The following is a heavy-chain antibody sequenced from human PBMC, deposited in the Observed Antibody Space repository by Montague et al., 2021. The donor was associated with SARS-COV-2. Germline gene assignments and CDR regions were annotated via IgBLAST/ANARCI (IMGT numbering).Heavy chain of an antibody. CDR1: GASFSSSD. CDR3: ARETMTADAFDI. J-gene: IGHJ3*02. D-gene: IGHD1-14*01. CDR2: FYSVGST. Sequence: SETLSLTCTVSGASFSSSDWGWIRQSPGKGLVRIGYFYSVGSTDYNPSLKSRVTISRDTSKNQFSLKVRSVTAADTAIYYCARETMTADAFDIWGQGTMVTVSS. V-gene: IGHV4-59*01.